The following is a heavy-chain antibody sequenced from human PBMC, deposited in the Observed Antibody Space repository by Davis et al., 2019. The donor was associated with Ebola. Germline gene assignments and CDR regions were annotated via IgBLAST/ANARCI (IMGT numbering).Heavy chain of an antibody. J-gene: IGHJ4*02. CDR1: GFTFTGYW. CDR2: INQYGNER. Sequence: GSLRLSCVASGFTFTGYWMGWVRQAPGTGLEWVANINQYGNERYYVDSVKGRFTISRDSAKNSLFLQMNNLRAEDTAVYYCARDGGDSGIRFDSWGQGTLVTVSS. D-gene: IGHD3-10*01. CDR3: ARDGGDSGIRFDS. V-gene: IGHV3-7*01.